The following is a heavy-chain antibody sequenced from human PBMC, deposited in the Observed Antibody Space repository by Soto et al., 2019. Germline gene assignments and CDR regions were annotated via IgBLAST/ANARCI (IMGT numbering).Heavy chain of an antibody. CDR1: GYTFSDYG. J-gene: IGHJ6*02. Sequence: GASVKVSCKASGYTFSDYGITWVRQAPGQGLEWMGWVGTHNGDANYAPNLHDRVTMTTDTSTNTAYMELKNLKSDDTAVYYCARDDDRRNYYGSGSYYYYYFHGMDVWG. V-gene: IGHV1-18*01. CDR2: VGTHNGDA. D-gene: IGHD3-10*01. CDR3: ARDDDRRNYYGSGSYYYYYFHGMDV.